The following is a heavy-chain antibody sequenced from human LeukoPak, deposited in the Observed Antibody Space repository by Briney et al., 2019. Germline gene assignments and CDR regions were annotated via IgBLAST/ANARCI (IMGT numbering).Heavy chain of an antibody. CDR3: ARNGALGSCSGGSCPLDY. J-gene: IGHJ4*02. V-gene: IGHV3-48*01. CDR1: GFIFSTYS. CDR2: IISGSNTI. Sequence: GGSLRLSCAASGFIFSTYSMTWVRQAPGKGLEWVAYIISGSNTIYYADSAKGRFTVSRDNAKNSLFLQMNSLRAEDTAIYYCARNGALGSCSGGSCPLDYWGQGTLVTVSS. D-gene: IGHD2-15*01.